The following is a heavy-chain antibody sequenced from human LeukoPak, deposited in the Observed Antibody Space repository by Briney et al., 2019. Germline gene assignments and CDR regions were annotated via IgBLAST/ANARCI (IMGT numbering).Heavy chain of an antibody. CDR3: AKDRRSPTYYYGSGSYYFDY. CDR2: ISYDGSNK. Sequence: PGRSLRLSCAASGFTFSSYGMHWVRQAPGKGLEWVAVISYDGSNKYYADSVKGRFTISRDNSKNTLYLQMNSLRAEDTAVYYCAKDRRSPTYYYGSGSYYFDYWGQGTLVTVSS. CDR1: GFTFSSYG. D-gene: IGHD3-10*01. J-gene: IGHJ4*02. V-gene: IGHV3-30*18.